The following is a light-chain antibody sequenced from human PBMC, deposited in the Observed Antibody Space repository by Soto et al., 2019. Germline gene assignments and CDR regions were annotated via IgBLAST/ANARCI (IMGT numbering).Light chain of an antibody. CDR2: GVT. CDR1: SSDVGAYNY. Sequence: QAVLTQPASVSGSPGQSITISCTGTSSDVGAYNYVSWYQQHPGEAPKLITFGVTNRPSGVSYRFSGSKSDYTASLTISGLQAEDEADYYCSSYSTSFFYVFGTGTKLTVL. V-gene: IGLV2-14*01. CDR3: SSYSTSFFYV. J-gene: IGLJ1*01.